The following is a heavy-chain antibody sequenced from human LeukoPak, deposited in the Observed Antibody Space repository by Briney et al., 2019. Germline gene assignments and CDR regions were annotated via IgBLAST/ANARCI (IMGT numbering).Heavy chain of an antibody. CDR1: GGTLRNYL. CDR2: ISTYNGNT. D-gene: IGHD3-22*01. J-gene: IGHJ4*02. CDR3: AREGEKWLFAYFDY. Sequence: GASVKVSCKASGGTLRNYLITWVRQAPGQGLEWVGWISTYNGNTNYAQKLQGRVTMTTDTSTSTAYMELRSLRSDDTAVYYCAREGEKWLFAYFDYWGQGTLVTVSS. V-gene: IGHV1-18*01.